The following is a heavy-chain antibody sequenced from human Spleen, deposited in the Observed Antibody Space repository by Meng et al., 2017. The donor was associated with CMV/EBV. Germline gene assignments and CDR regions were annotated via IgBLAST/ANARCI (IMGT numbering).Heavy chain of an antibody. Sequence: GESLKISCATSGFTSSTYWMTWVRQAPGKGLEWVSYISSSGSTIYYADSVKGRFTISRDNAKNSLYLQMNSLRAEDTAVYHCARRRDYYYGMDVWGQGTTVTVSS. CDR3: ARRRDYYYGMDV. CDR1: GFTSSTYW. J-gene: IGHJ6*02. V-gene: IGHV3-48*04. CDR2: ISSSGSTI.